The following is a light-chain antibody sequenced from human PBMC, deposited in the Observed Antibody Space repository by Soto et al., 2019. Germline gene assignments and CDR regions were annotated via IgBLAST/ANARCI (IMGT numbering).Light chain of an antibody. CDR1: QSVNKY. Sequence: EIVLTQSPATLSLSPGERATLSCRASQSVNKYLAWYQQKPGQAPRLLIYDASNRATGIPARFSGSGSGTDFTLTISSLEPEDFAVYYCQQRNTWPPAFGGGTKVEIK. CDR3: QQRNTWPPA. J-gene: IGKJ4*01. V-gene: IGKV3-11*01. CDR2: DAS.